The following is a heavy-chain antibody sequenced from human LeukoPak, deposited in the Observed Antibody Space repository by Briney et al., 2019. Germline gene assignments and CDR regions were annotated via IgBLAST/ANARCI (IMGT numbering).Heavy chain of an antibody. D-gene: IGHD1-26*01. CDR3: ARDQWGATHPLYGMDV. Sequence: GGSLRLSCAASGFTFSDHYMDWVRQAPGKGLEWVGRTRNKANSYTTEYAASVKGRFTISRDDSKNSLYLQMNSLKTEDTAVYYCARDQWGATHPLYGMDVWGQGTTVTVSS. CDR1: GFTFSDHY. CDR2: TRNKANSYTT. J-gene: IGHJ6*02. V-gene: IGHV3-72*01.